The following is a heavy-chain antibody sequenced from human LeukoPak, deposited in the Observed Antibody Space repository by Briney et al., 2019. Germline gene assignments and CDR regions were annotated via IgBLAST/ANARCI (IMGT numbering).Heavy chain of an antibody. CDR1: GLTFSSFW. CDR3: ARGGYYYDGGY. Sequence: GGSLRLSCAASGLTFSSFWMSWLRQAPGKGLEWVANIKQDGSEKYYVDSVKGRFTISRDNAKNSLYLQMNSLRVEDTAVYYCARGGYYYDGGYWGQGTLVTVSS. D-gene: IGHD3-22*01. V-gene: IGHV3-7*04. CDR2: IKQDGSEK. J-gene: IGHJ1*01.